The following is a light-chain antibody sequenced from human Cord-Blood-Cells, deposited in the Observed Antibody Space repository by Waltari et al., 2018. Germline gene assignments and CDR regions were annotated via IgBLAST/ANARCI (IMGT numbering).Light chain of an antibody. CDR3: QSADSSGTYWV. CDR1: ALPKQY. J-gene: IGLJ3*02. CDR2: KDS. V-gene: IGLV3-25*03. Sequence: SYELTQPPSVSVSPGQTARITCSGDALPKQYAYWYQQKPGQAPVLVIYKDSGRPSGIPERCSGSSSGTTVTLTSSGVQAEDEADDYCQSADSSGTYWVFGGGTKLTVL.